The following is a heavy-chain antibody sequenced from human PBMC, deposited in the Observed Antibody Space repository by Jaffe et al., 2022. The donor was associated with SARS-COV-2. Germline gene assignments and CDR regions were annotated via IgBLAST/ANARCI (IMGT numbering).Heavy chain of an antibody. J-gene: IGHJ4*02. CDR3: ARGPKYQLLEDLSVPIDY. Sequence: EVQLVESGGGLVKPGGSLRLSCAASGFTFSSYSMNWVRQAPGKGLEWVSSISSSSSYIYYADSVKGRFTISRDNAKNSLYLQMNSLRAEDTAVYYCARGPKYQLLEDLSVPIDYWGQGTLVTVSS. CDR2: ISSSSSYI. CDR1: GFTFSSYS. V-gene: IGHV3-21*01. D-gene: IGHD2-2*01.